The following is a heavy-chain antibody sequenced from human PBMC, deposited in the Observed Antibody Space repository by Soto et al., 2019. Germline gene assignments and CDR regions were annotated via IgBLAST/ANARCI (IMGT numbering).Heavy chain of an antibody. D-gene: IGHD6-13*01. V-gene: IGHV3-30*07. J-gene: IGHJ5*02. Sequence: SVKGRFTISRDNSKNTLYLQMNSLRAEDTAVYYCARVSGEAAAEGWFVPWGQGTLVTVSS. CDR3: ARVSGEAAAEGWFVP.